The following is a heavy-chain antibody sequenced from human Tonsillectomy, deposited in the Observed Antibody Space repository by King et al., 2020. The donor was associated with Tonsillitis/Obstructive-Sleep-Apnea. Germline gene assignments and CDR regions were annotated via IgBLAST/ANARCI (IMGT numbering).Heavy chain of an antibody. D-gene: IGHD2-21*01. V-gene: IGHV5-51*01. CDR3: AVAXXXXDXYXXYYXXV. CDR2: IYPDDSDT. J-gene: IGHJ6*03. Sequence: QLVQSXXEVXKPGXSXKXSXKGSGXSXTSYWIGXVRQMSGKGLEWMGIIYPDDSDTRYSPSFQGQVTISADKSITTAYLQWSSLKASDTAMYYCAVAXXXXDXYXXYYXXVWGXXTTXTVS. CDR1: GXSXTSYW.